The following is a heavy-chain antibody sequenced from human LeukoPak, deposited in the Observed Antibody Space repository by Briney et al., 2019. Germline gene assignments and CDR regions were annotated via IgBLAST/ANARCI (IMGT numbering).Heavy chain of an antibody. D-gene: IGHD1-20*01. CDR3: AKMGSITGTLGGY. CDR1: GFSFSSYA. J-gene: IGHJ4*02. V-gene: IGHV3-23*01. CDR2: ISGSGDST. Sequence: PGGSLRLSCAASGFSFSSYAMSWVRQAPGKGLEWVSGISGSGDSTYYADSVKGRVTISRDNSKNTLYLQMNSLRAEDTAVYYCAKMGSITGTLGGYWGQGTLVTVSS.